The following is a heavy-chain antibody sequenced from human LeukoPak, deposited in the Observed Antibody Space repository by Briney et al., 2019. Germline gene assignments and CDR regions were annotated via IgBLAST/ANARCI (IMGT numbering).Heavy chain of an antibody. D-gene: IGHD3-10*01. CDR2: IFPLFETT. CDR3: ARGRECHGHYFHF. CDR1: GGTFNNYA. J-gene: IGHJ4*02. Sequence: GASVKVSCKASGGTFNNYAINWVRQAPGQGLEWMGGIFPLFETTNYAQGFRGRVTITADDSTSTAYMELNSLRTEDTAVYYCARGRECHGHYFHFWGQGTLVTVSS. V-gene: IGHV1-69*13.